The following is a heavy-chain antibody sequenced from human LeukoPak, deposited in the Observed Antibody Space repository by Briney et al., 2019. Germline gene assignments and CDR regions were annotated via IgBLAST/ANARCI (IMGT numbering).Heavy chain of an antibody. V-gene: IGHV1-8*01. D-gene: IGHD1-14*01. Sequence: ASVKVSCKASGYTFTSYDINWVRQATGQGPEWMGWMSPSSGNTGYAQKFQGRVTMTRSTSMSTAYMELSSLRSEDTAVYYCARETGMTPPNYYYYGMDVWGQGTTVTVSS. CDR1: GYTFTSYD. CDR2: MSPSSGNT. CDR3: ARETGMTPPNYYYYGMDV. J-gene: IGHJ6*02.